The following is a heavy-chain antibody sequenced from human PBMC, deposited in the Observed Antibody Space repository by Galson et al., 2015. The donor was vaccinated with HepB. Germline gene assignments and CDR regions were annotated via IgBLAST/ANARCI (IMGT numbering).Heavy chain of an antibody. CDR3: AILMVYAAYYFDY. D-gene: IGHD2-8*01. CDR1: GFTFSSYS. Sequence: SLRLSCAASGFTFSSYSMNWVRQAPGKGLEWVSYISSSSSTIYYADSVKGRFTISRDNAKNSLYLQMNSLRAEDTAVYYCAILMVYAAYYFDYWGQGTLATVSS. V-gene: IGHV3-48*01. CDR2: ISSSSSTI. J-gene: IGHJ4*02.